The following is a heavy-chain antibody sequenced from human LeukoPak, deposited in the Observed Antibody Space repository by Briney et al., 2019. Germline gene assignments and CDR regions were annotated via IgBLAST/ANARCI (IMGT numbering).Heavy chain of an antibody. CDR2: IYSGGST. CDR1: GFTFSSYS. CDR3: ARELYSSSWDPYYFDY. D-gene: IGHD6-13*01. Sequence: GGSLRLSCAASGFTFSSYSMNWVRQAPGKGLEWVSVIYSGGSTYYADSVKGRFTISRDNSKNTLYLQMNSLRAEDTAVYYCARELYSSSWDPYYFDYWGQGTLVTVSS. J-gene: IGHJ4*02. V-gene: IGHV3-66*01.